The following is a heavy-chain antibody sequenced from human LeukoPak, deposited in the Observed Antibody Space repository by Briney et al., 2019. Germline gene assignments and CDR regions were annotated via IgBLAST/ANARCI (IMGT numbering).Heavy chain of an antibody. CDR1: GFTFSGSA. J-gene: IGHJ5*02. CDR2: IRSKANSYAT. CDR3: TSRISNGYCSSTSCYRP. D-gene: IGHD2-2*02. Sequence: GGSLRLSCAASGFTFSGSAMHWVRQASGKGLEWVGRIRSKANSYATAYAASVKGRFTISRDDSKNTAYLQMSSLKTEDTAVYYCTSRISNGYCSSTSCYRPWGQGTLVTVSS. V-gene: IGHV3-73*01.